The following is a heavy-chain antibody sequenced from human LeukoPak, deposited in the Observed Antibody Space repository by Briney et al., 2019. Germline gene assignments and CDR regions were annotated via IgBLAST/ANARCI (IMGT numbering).Heavy chain of an antibody. D-gene: IGHD6-19*01. V-gene: IGHV1-46*01. J-gene: IGHJ4*02. CDR2: INPSGGST. CDR3: ARGGSSGPLDY. CDR1: GYTFTSYY. Sequence: GASVKVSCKASGYTFTSYYMHWVRQAPGQGLEWMGIINPSGGSTSYAQKFQGRVTMTSDTSTSTVYMDLSSLRSEDTAVYYCARGGSSGPLDYWGQGTLVTVSS.